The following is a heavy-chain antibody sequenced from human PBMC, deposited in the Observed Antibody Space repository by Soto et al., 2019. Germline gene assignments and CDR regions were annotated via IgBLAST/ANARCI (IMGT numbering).Heavy chain of an antibody. CDR1: GFNFNVSG. CDR3: TRTDLTGSNWFPWFDP. J-gene: IGHJ5*02. Sequence: LRLSCTASGFNFNVSGVHWVRQASGKGLEWVGRIRSKSNNYATVYAESVKGRFTISRDDSKNTAYLQINSLRSEDTAVYYCTRTDLTGSNWFPWFDPWGQGTLVTVSS. D-gene: IGHD6-13*01. CDR2: IRSKSNNYAT. V-gene: IGHV3-73*01.